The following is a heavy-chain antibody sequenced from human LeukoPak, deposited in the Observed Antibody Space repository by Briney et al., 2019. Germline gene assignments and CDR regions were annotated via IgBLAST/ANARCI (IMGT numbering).Heavy chain of an antibody. CDR1: GFTFSSYA. CDR2: ISGSGGST. D-gene: IGHD2-15*01. CDR3: AKDLYSWQLPNNKRDRAFDI. J-gene: IGHJ3*02. Sequence: PGGSLRLSCAASGFTFSSYAMSWVRQAPGKGLEWVSAISGSGGSTYYADSVKGRFTISRDNSKNTLYLQMNSLRAEDTAVYYRAKDLYSWQLPNNKRDRAFDIWGQGTMVTVSS. V-gene: IGHV3-23*01.